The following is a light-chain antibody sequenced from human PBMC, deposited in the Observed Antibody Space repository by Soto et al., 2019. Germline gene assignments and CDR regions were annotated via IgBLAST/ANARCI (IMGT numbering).Light chain of an antibody. CDR3: SSYTSSSTL. V-gene: IGLV2-14*01. CDR2: DVS. J-gene: IGLJ1*01. CDR1: SSDVGGYNY. Sequence: QSVLTRPASVSGSPGQSIPISCTGTSSDVGGYNYVSWYQQHPGKAPKLMIYDVSNRPSGVSNRFSGSKSGNTASLTISGLQAEDEADYYCSSYTSSSTLFGTGTKVTVL.